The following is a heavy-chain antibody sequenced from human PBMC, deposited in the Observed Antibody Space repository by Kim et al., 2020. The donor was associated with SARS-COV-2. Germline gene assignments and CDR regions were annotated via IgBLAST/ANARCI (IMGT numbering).Heavy chain of an antibody. J-gene: IGHJ4*02. CDR2: IGTISTNK. Sequence: GGSLRLSCAASGFTFSSYRFNWVRQAPGKGLEWVSSIGTISTNKYYANSVKGRFTISRDNDDNSLYLQMNSLRAEDTAVYYCARESEEALGDYGGQGTLVTVSS. CDR1: GFTFSSYR. CDR3: ARESEEALGDY. D-gene: IGHD3-3*01. V-gene: IGHV3-21*01.